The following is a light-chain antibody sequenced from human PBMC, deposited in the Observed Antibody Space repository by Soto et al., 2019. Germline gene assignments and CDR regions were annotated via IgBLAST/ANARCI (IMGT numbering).Light chain of an antibody. CDR1: QSISSW. J-gene: IGKJ1*01. CDR2: DAS. V-gene: IGKV1-5*01. CDR3: XQYNSYWT. Sequence: DIQMTQSPSTLSATSGDRVTVTCRASQSISSWLAWYQHKPGKAPKILIYDASNLDSGVPSRFSGSGSGTDFTLTVRSLQPDDFATYYCXQYNSYWTFGQGTKVDIK.